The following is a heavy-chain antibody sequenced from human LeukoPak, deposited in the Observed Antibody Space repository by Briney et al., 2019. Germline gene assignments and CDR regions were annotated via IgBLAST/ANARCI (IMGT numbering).Heavy chain of an antibody. D-gene: IGHD3-22*01. CDR1: GYTFTSYY. Sequence: ASVKVSCKASGYTFTSYYMHWVRQAPGQGLEWMGIINPSGGSTSYAQKFQGRVTMTRDTSTSTVYMELSSLRSEDTAVYYCARENDSSGYLGPVGAFDIWGQGTMVTVSS. J-gene: IGHJ3*02. CDR2: INPSGGST. V-gene: IGHV1-46*01. CDR3: ARENDSSGYLGPVGAFDI.